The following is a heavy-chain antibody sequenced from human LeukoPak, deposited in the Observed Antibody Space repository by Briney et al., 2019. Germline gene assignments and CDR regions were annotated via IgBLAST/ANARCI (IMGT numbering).Heavy chain of an antibody. J-gene: IGHJ4*02. D-gene: IGHD4-17*01. CDR2: INSNGGST. CDR3: ARADYGDYFYFDY. Sequence: GGTLRLSCAASGFTFDDYGMSWVRQAPGKGLEWVSGINSNGGSTGYADSVKGRFTISRDNAKNSLYLQMNSLRAEDTALYYCARADYGDYFYFDYWGQGTLVTVSS. CDR1: GFTFDDYG. V-gene: IGHV3-20*04.